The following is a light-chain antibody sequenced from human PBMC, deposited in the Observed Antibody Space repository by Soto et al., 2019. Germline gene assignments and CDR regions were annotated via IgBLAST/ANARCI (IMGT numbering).Light chain of an antibody. J-gene: IGLJ1*01. CDR3: SSYTTSNTPLYV. Sequence: QSALTQPASVSGSPGQSITISCTGTSSDVAAYNYVSWFQHHAGKAPKLMLYDVNNRPSGVSNRFSGSKSGNTASLTISGLQVEDEADHYCSSYTTSNTPLYVFGTGTKVTVL. CDR1: SSDVAAYNY. V-gene: IGLV2-14*03. CDR2: DVN.